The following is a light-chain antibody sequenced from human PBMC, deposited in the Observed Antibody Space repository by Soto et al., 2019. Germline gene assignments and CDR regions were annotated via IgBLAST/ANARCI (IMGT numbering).Light chain of an antibody. V-gene: IGLV2-18*01. Sequence: ALTQPPSVSGSPGQSVTISCTGTSSDVGRYNRVSWYQQPPGTAPKLLIYEVRNRPSGVPDRFSGSRSANTASLTISGLQAEDEADYYCSLFTTNSTFVFGAGTKVTVL. J-gene: IGLJ1*01. CDR3: SLFTTNSTFV. CDR2: EVR. CDR1: SSDVGRYNR.